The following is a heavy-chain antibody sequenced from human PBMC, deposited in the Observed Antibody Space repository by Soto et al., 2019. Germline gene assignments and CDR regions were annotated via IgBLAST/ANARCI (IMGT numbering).Heavy chain of an antibody. CDR3: ARYSSGWNNWFDP. CDR2: IYYSGST. Sequence: SATLSLTCAVSGGSITSYYWSWIRQPPGKGLEWIGYIYYSGSTNYNPSLKSRVTMSVDTSKNQFSLKLSSVTAADTAMYYCARYSSGWNNWFDPWGLGTLVTVSS. V-gene: IGHV4-59*01. CDR1: GGSITSYY. J-gene: IGHJ5*02. D-gene: IGHD6-19*01.